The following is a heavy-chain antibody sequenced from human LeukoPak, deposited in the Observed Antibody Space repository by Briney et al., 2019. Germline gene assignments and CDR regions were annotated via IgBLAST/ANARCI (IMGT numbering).Heavy chain of an antibody. V-gene: IGHV3-9*01. CDR1: GFTFNDYA. J-gene: IGHJ4*02. CDR3: AKDFRVWGSYRFEIDY. D-gene: IGHD3-16*02. Sequence: GGSLRLSCAASGFTFNDYAMHWVRQAPGKGLEWVSSISWNHGSIGYADSVKGRFTISRDNAKNSLYLQMNSLRAEDTALYYCAKDFRVWGSYRFEIDYWGQGTLVTVSS. CDR2: ISWNHGSI.